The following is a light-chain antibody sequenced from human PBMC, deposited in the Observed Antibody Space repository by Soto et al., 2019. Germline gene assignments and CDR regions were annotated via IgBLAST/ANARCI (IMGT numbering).Light chain of an antibody. J-gene: IGKJ4*01. Sequence: EIVLTQSPGTLSWSPGESATLSCRASQSVGRNYLAWFQHKPDQAPRLLIYDASNRATGVPDRFSGSGSGTDFTLSVTRLEPEDFAVYYCHQYAVSPLTFGGGTTVEIK. CDR3: HQYAVSPLT. CDR2: DAS. CDR1: QSVGRNY. V-gene: IGKV3-20*01.